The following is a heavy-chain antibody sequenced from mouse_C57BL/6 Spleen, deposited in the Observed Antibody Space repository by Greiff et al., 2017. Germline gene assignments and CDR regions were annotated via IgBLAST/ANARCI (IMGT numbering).Heavy chain of an antibody. CDR1: GFTFSSYA. J-gene: IGHJ2*01. V-gene: IGHV5-4*01. CDR3: AREEGFDY. Sequence: EVMLVESGGGLVKPGGSLKLSCAASGFTFSSYAMSWVRQTPEKRLEWVATISDGGSYTYYPDNVKGRVTISRDNAKNNLYLQMSHLKSEDIAMYYCAREEGFDYWGQGTTLTVSS. CDR2: ISDGGSYT.